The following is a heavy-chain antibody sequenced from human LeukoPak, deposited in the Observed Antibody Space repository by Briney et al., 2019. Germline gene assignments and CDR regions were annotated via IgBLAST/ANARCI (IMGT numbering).Heavy chain of an antibody. D-gene: IGHD5-12*01. V-gene: IGHV3-74*01. CDR2: INSGGSST. CDR3: ASAIVTTRNAWDC. Sequence: GGSLRLSCAGFGFTFSSYWMHWVRQAPGKGLVWVSRINSGGSSTNYADSVKGRFTISRDNAKNTLYLQMNSLRAEDTAVYYCASAIVTTRNAWDCWGQGALVTVSS. J-gene: IGHJ4*02. CDR1: GFTFSSYW.